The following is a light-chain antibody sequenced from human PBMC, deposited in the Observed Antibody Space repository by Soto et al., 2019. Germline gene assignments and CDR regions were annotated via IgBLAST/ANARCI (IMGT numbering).Light chain of an antibody. Sequence: SYDLTQPSSVSVSSGQTASITCSGDKLGNKYACWYQQKPGQSPVLVMYQDTKRPSGIPERFSGSNSGNTATLTISGTQAMDEADYYCQVWDSNTYVFGTGTKVTVL. J-gene: IGLJ1*01. CDR2: QDT. CDR3: QVWDSNTYV. V-gene: IGLV3-1*01. CDR1: KLGNKY.